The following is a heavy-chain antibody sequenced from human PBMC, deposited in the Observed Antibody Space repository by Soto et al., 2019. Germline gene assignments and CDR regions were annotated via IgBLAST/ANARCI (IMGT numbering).Heavy chain of an antibody. Sequence: PGGSLRLSCAASGFTFDTYWMHWVRQAPGKGLVWVSRINSDGSSTNYADSVKGRFTISRDNAKNTLYLQMNNLRAEDTAVYYCARGTRGYTYGPNSYHYDMDVWGQGTTVTVSS. J-gene: IGHJ6*02. V-gene: IGHV3-74*01. CDR1: GFTFDTYW. D-gene: IGHD5-18*01. CDR2: INSDGSST. CDR3: ARGTRGYTYGPNSYHYDMDV.